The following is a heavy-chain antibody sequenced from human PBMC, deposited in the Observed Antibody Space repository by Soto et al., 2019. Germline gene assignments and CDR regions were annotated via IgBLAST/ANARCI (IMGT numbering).Heavy chain of an antibody. CDR3: ARESKYDTSGYPPWFAP. J-gene: IGHJ5*02. CDR1: VASISSGGYY. Sequence: QVQLQESGPGLVKPSQTLSLTCTVSVASISSGGYYWSWIRQHPGEGLEWIGYIYYSGSTSYNPSLKSRVTISVDKSKNQFSLKLSSGTDADTAVYYCARESKYDTSGYPPWFAPWGQGTLVTVSS. V-gene: IGHV4-31*03. D-gene: IGHD3-22*01. CDR2: IYYSGST.